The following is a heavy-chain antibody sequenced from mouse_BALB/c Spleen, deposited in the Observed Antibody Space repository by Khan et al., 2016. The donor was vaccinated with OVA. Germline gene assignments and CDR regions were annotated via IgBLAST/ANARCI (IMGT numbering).Heavy chain of an antibody. J-gene: IGHJ3*01. V-gene: IGHV1-77*01. Sequence: VQLQESGAELARPGASVKLSCKASGYTFTDYYINWVKQRTGQGLEWIGEISPGSGDTYYNERFKGKATLTADKSSSTAYMQLSILPSEASAVYFCARRNYFGYTFAYWGQGTLVTVSA. D-gene: IGHD1-2*01. CDR2: ISPGSGDT. CDR1: GYTFTDYY. CDR3: ARRNYFGYTFAY.